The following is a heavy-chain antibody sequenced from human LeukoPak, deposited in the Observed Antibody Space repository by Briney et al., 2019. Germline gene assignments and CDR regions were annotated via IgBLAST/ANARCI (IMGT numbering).Heavy chain of an antibody. D-gene: IGHD6-19*01. V-gene: IGHV3-53*05. CDR2: IYSGGNT. CDR1: GFTVGSNA. Sequence: GGSLRLSCTVSGFTVGSNAMSWVRQAPGKGLEWVSFIYSGGNTHYSDSVKGRFTISRDNSKSTLHLQMNSLRAEDTAVYYCAKVRWDNSGWYYLDTWGQGTLLTVSS. CDR3: AKVRWDNSGWYYLDT. J-gene: IGHJ4*02.